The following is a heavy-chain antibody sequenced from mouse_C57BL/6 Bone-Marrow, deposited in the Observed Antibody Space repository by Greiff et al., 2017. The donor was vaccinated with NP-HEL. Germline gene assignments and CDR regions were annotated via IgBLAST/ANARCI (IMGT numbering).Heavy chain of an antibody. CDR3: AKSDWYFDV. CDR1: GYTFTSYW. D-gene: IGHD6-2*01. Sequence: VQLQQPGAELVRPGSSVKLSCKASGYTFTSYWMHWVKQRPIQGLEWIGNIDPSDSETHYTQKFKDKATLTVDKSSRPAYIQLSSLTSEDSAVYYCAKSDWYFDVWGTGTTVTVSS. CDR2: IDPSDSET. J-gene: IGHJ1*03. V-gene: IGHV1-52*01.